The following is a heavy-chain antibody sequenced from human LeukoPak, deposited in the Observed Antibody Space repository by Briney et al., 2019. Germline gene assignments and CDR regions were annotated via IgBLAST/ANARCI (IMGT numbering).Heavy chain of an antibody. D-gene: IGHD3-10*01. Sequence: ASVKVSCKASGYTFTSYYMHWVRQAPGQGLEWMGIINPSGGSTSYAQKFQGRVTITADESTSTAYMELSSLRSEDTAVYYCARDTSIYGSGSDNWFDPWGQGTLVTVSS. CDR2: INPSGGST. V-gene: IGHV1-46*01. CDR1: GYTFTSYY. J-gene: IGHJ5*02. CDR3: ARDTSIYGSGSDNWFDP.